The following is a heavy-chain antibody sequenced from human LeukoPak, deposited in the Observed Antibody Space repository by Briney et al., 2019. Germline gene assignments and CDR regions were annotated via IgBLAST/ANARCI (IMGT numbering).Heavy chain of an antibody. D-gene: IGHD2/OR15-2a*01. CDR1: GYTFTGYY. CDR2: INPNSGGT. CDR3: ARADDSRRTLYY. J-gene: IGHJ4*02. Sequence: GAPVKASCKASGYTFTGYYMHWVRQAPGQGLEWMGWINPNSGGTNYAQKFQGRVTMTRDTSISTAYMELSRLRSDDTAVYYCARADDSRRTLYYWGQGTLVTVSS. V-gene: IGHV1-2*02.